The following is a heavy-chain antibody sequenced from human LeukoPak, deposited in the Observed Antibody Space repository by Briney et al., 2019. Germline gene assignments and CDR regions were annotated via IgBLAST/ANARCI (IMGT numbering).Heavy chain of an antibody. CDR1: GFTFSSYW. CDR2: IKQDGSEK. J-gene: IGHJ4*02. CDR3: ARAPRYSSGWYYFDY. D-gene: IGHD6-19*01. V-gene: IGHV3-7*01. Sequence: PGGSLRLSCAASGFTFSSYWMSWVRQAPGKGLEWVANIKQDGSEKYYVDSVKGRFTISRDNSKNTLYLQMNSLRAEDTAVYYCARAPRYSSGWYYFDYWGQGTLVTVSS.